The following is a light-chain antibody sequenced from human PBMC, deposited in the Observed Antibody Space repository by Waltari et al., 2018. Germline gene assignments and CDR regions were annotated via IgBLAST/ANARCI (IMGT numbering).Light chain of an antibody. CDR2: EVS. CDR1: SSDIDNYNY. CDR3: SSYTSSSTYVG. V-gene: IGLV2-14*01. Sequence: QSALTQPASVSGSPGQSITISCTGTSSDIDNYNYVSWYQQHPDKAPKLMIYEVSNRPAGVSKRCSGSKSGNTASLTISWLQAADEADYYCSSYTSSSTYVGFGGGTKLTVL. J-gene: IGLJ2*01.